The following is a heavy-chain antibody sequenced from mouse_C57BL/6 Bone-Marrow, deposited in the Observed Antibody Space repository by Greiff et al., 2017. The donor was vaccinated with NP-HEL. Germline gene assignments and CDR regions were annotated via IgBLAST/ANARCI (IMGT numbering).Heavy chain of an antibody. V-gene: IGHV2-2*01. CDR1: GFSLTSYG. D-gene: IGHD2-3*01. CDR3: ARRNDGYFFDY. Sequence: VQRVESGPGLVQPSQSLSITCTVSGFSLTSYGVHWVRQSPGKGLEWLGVIWSGGSTDYNAAFISRLSISKDNSKSQVFFKMNSLQADDTAIYYCARRNDGYFFDYWGQGTTLTVSS. CDR2: IWSGGST. J-gene: IGHJ2*01.